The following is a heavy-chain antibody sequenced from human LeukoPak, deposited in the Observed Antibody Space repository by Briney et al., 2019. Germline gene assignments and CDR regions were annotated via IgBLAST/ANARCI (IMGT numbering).Heavy chain of an antibody. CDR3: AKDIDNGDYVVY. CDR2: ISGSGGST. Sequence: PGGSLRLSCAASGFTFSSYGMHWVRQAPGKGLEWVSAISGSGGSTYYADSVKGRFTISRDNSKNTLYLQMNSLRAEDTAVYYCAKDIDNGDYVVYWGQGTLVTVSS. J-gene: IGHJ4*02. V-gene: IGHV3-23*01. CDR1: GFTFSSYG. D-gene: IGHD4-17*01.